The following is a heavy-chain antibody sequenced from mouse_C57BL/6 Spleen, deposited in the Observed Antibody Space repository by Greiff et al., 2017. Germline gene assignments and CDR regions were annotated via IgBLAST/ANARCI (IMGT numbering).Heavy chain of an antibody. CDR2: ISSGSSTI. D-gene: IGHD4-1*01. CDR3: ARNWYLDD. CDR1: GFTFSDYG. V-gene: IGHV5-17*01. Sequence: EVLLVESGGGLVKPGGSLKLSCAASGFTFSDYGMHWVRQAPEQGLEWVAYISSGSSTINYADTVKGRFTLSRANAKNTLFLQMTSLRAEDTAMYDCARNWYLDDWGKGTTLTVSS. J-gene: IGHJ2*01.